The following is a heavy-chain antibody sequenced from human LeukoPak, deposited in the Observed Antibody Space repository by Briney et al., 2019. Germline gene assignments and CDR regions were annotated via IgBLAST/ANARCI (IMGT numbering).Heavy chain of an antibody. CDR1: GFTFSSYG. CDR2: ISYDGSNK. J-gene: IGHJ4*02. D-gene: IGHD3-10*01. Sequence: GGSLRLSCAASGFTFSSYGMHWVRQAPGKGLEWVAVISYDGSNKYYADSVKGRFTISRDNSKNTLYLQMNSLRAEDTAVYYCAKDSHYGSGSYYNPPSYFDYWGQGTLVTVSS. CDR3: AKDSHYGSGSYYNPPSYFDY. V-gene: IGHV3-30*18.